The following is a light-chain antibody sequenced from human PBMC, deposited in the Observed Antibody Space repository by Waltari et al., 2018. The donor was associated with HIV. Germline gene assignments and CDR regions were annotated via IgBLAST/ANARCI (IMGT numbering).Light chain of an antibody. Sequence: QSALTQPRSVSGSPGQSVTVSCTGVSSAVGDYHYVSWYRQHPGKAPKVIIYNVNKRPSGVPDRFSGSRSGNTASLTISGLQAEDEADYYCSSYAGSNNLVFGGGTKLTVL. J-gene: IGLJ3*02. CDR1: SSAVGDYHY. CDR2: NVN. V-gene: IGLV2-11*01. CDR3: SSYAGSNNLV.